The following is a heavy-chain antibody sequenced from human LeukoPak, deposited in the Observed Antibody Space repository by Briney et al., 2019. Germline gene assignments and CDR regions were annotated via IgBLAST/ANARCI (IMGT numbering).Heavy chain of an antibody. CDR3: AAYRSGTHYNSYYFDD. Sequence: SSETLSLTCGISGDSIIRNYWSWIRQPPGKGLEWIGYIHYSGNTNYNPSLKSRVSISVDTSKNQFSLKLTSVTAADTAVYYCAAYRSGTHYNSYYFDDWGQGTLVIVSS. D-gene: IGHD3-10*01. J-gene: IGHJ4*02. CDR1: GDSIIRNY. V-gene: IGHV4-59*08. CDR2: IHYSGNT.